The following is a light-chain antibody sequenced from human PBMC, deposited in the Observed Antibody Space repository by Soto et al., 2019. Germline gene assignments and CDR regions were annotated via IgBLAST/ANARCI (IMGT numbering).Light chain of an antibody. CDR1: SSNIGSNT. CDR3: ATWDDSLDGMV. Sequence: QSVLTQPPSASGTPGQRVTISCSGSSSNIGSNTVNWYHQLPGTAPKLLIYSNNQRPSGVPDRVSGSKSGTSASLTISGLKSEDEDDYYCATWDDSLDGMVFGGGTKLTVL. V-gene: IGLV1-44*01. J-gene: IGLJ2*01. CDR2: SNN.